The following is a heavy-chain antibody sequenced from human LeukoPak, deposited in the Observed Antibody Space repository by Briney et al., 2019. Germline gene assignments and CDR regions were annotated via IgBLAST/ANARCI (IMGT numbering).Heavy chain of an antibody. J-gene: IGHJ4*02. Sequence: PGLSLRLSCTTSGFSFRDHAMNWVRQPPGKGLEWVGFIGREVYRGTTKYAASVEGRFTISRDDSKGIAYLEMNSLKSEDTAVYYCTRGSHFTSMIRGVIRHYFDYWGQGTLVTVSS. D-gene: IGHD3-10*01. V-gene: IGHV3-49*04. CDR3: TRGSHFTSMIRGVIRHYFDY. CDR2: IGREVYRGTT. CDR1: GFSFRDHA.